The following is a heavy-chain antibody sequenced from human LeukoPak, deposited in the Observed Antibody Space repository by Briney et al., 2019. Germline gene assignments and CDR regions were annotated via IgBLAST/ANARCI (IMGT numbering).Heavy chain of an antibody. J-gene: IGHJ4*02. CDR2: IWYDGSNK. CDR1: GFSFSSYA. Sequence: GGSLRLSCAASGFSFSSYAMNWVRQAPGRGLEWVSAIWYDGSNKFYADSVKGRFTISRDNSKNTLYLQMNSLRAEDTAVYYCARDNGDGDCGGFVDYWGQGTLVTVSS. CDR3: ARDNGDGDCGGFVDY. V-gene: IGHV3-33*08. D-gene: IGHD2-21*02.